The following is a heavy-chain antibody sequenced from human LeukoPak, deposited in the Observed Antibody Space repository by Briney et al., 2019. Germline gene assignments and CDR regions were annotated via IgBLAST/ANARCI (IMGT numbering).Heavy chain of an antibody. J-gene: IGHJ6*02. CDR1: GFTFSNYG. CDR2: ISSSSSYI. D-gene: IGHD3-10*01. CDR3: ARDLKFFGGYYYGMDV. V-gene: IGHV3-21*01. Sequence: GGSLRLSCAAAGFTFSNYGMHWVRQAPGKGLEWVSSISSSSSYIYYADSVKGRFTISRDNAKNTLYLQMNSLRAEDTAVYYCARDLKFFGGYYYGMDVWGQGTTVTVSS.